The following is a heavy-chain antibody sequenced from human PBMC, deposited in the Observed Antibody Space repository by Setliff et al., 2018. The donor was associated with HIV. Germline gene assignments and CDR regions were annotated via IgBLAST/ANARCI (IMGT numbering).Heavy chain of an antibody. CDR3: ARTRSGTYYGEMNWFDP. CDR2: IFYSGST. CDR1: GGSITSYY. V-gene: IGHV4-59*08. Sequence: NPSETLSLTCTVSGGSITSYYWSWIRQTPGKGLEWIGYIFYSGSTYYSPSLKSRLTISVDTSKNQFSLNLSSVTAADTAAYYCARTRSGTYYGEMNWFDPWGQGILVTVSS. J-gene: IGHJ5*02. D-gene: IGHD3-10*01.